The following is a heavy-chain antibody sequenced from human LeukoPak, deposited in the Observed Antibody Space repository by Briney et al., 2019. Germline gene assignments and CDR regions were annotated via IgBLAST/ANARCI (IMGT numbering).Heavy chain of an antibody. Sequence: PGGSLRLSCAASGFTVSSNYMSWVRQAPGKGLEWVSVIYSGGSTYYADSVKGRFTISRDNSKNTLYLQMNSLRAEDTAVYYCARDGWFGELSDYYYGMDVWGQGTTVTVSS. J-gene: IGHJ6*02. CDR3: ARDGWFGELSDYYYGMDV. V-gene: IGHV3-66*01. CDR2: IYSGGST. CDR1: GFTVSSNY. D-gene: IGHD3-10*01.